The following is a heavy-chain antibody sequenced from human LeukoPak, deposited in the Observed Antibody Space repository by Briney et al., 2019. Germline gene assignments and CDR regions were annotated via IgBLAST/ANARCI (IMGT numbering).Heavy chain of an antibody. CDR1: GGSFSGYY. Sequence: KPSETLSLTCAVYGGSFSGYYWSWIRQPPGKGLEWIGEINHSGSTNYNPSLKSRVTISVDTSKNQFSLKLSSVTAADTAVYYCARTVGTGVFQHWGQGTLVTVSS. CDR2: INHSGST. D-gene: IGHD4-23*01. CDR3: ARTVGTGVFQH. J-gene: IGHJ1*01. V-gene: IGHV4-34*01.